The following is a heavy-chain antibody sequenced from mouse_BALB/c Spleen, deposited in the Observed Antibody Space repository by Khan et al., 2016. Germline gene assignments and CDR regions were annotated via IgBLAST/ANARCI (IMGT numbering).Heavy chain of an antibody. CDR1: GYTFTDYN. D-gene: IGHD2-2*01. V-gene: IGHV1S29*02. J-gene: IGHJ4*01. CDR2: IYPYNGGT. Sequence: VQLQQSGPALVKPGASVKISCKASGYTFTDYNMPWVKQSHGKSLEWIGYIYPYNGGTVYNQKSKRKATLTVDTSSSTAYMEFLNPTSEGSACFDCARSLCLRQGRYYYAMNYWGQGNSVTVSS. CDR3: ARSLCLRQGRYYYAMNY.